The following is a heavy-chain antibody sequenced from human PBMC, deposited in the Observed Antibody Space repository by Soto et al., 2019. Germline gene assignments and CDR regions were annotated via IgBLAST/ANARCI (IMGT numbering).Heavy chain of an antibody. J-gene: IGHJ6*02. D-gene: IGHD3-10*01. Sequence: PGGSLILSCAASRVHCSDYDMHLVRPAPGKGLEWIAHISFSGSTIYYADSVKGRFSISRDNSKNFLYLQMSGLRADDSAVYYCTRGAGFFYGMDVWGQGHTVTVSS. CDR3: TRGAGFFYGMDV. V-gene: IGHV3-48*03. CDR2: ISFSGSTI. CDR1: RVHCSDYD.